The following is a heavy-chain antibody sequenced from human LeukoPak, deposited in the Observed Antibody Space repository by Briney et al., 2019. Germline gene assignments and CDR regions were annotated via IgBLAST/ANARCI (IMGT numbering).Heavy chain of an antibody. CDR2: ISGSGGST. V-gene: IGHV3-23*01. J-gene: IGHJ4*02. Sequence: GGSLRLSCAASRFTFSSYAMSWVRQAPGKGLEWVSDISGSGGSTYYADSVKGRSTISRDNSNNTLYLQMNSLRAEDTALYYCAKDRGYSYGYLDCWGQGTLVTVSS. D-gene: IGHD5-18*01. CDR3: AKDRGYSYGYLDC. CDR1: RFTFSSYA.